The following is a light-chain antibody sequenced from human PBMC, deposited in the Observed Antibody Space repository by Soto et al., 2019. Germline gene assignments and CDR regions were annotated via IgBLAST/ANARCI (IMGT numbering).Light chain of an antibody. V-gene: IGKV3-15*01. CDR2: GAS. J-gene: IGKJ1*01. CDR3: KQYNDWPPT. CDR1: QSVRSN. Sequence: EIVMTQSPATLSASPGERATLSCRASQSVRSNLAWYQQKPGQAPRLLIYGASTRATGIHARFSGSGSGTEFTLSIGSLQSEDFAVYYCKQYNDWPPTFGQGTKVDIK.